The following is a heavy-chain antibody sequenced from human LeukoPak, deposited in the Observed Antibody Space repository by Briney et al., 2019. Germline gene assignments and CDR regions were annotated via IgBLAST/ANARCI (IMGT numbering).Heavy chain of an antibody. J-gene: IGHJ4*02. D-gene: IGHD3-9*01. CDR3: AKEGGYDILTGYYPYFDY. V-gene: IGHV3-48*01. CDR2: ITSTSDTI. CDR1: GFTFSSYS. Sequence: GGSLRLSCAASGFTFSSYSMNWVRQAPGKGLEWLSYITSTSDTIYYADSVKGRFTISRDNAKNSLYLQMNSLRAEDTAVYYCAKEGGYDILTGYYPYFDYWGQGTLVTVSS.